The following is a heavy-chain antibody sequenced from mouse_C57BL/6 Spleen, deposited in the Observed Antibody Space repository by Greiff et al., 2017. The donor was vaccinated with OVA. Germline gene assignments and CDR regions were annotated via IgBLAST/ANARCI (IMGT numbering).Heavy chain of an antibody. D-gene: IGHD1-1*01. J-gene: IGHJ1*03. Sequence: QVQLQQSGPGLVQPSQSLSITCTVSGFSLTSYGVHWVRQSPGRGLEWLGVIWSGGSTDYNAAFISRLSISKDNSKSQVFFKMNSLQADDTAIDYCARNYYGSSYWYFDVWGTGTTVTVSS. CDR2: IWSGGST. CDR3: ARNYYGSSYWYFDV. V-gene: IGHV2-2*01. CDR1: GFSLTSYG.